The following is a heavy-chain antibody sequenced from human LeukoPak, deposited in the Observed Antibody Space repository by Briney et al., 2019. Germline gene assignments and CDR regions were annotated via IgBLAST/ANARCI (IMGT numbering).Heavy chain of an antibody. D-gene: IGHD3-10*01. V-gene: IGHV3-23*01. Sequence: GGSLRLSCAASGFTFSSYAMSWVRQAPGKGLEWVSAISGSGGSTYYADSVKGRFTISRDNSKNTLYLQMNSLRAEDTAVYYCAKNRLWFGELYHFDYWGQGTLVTVSS. CDR1: GFTFSSYA. J-gene: IGHJ4*02. CDR2: ISGSGGST. CDR3: AKNRLWFGELYHFDY.